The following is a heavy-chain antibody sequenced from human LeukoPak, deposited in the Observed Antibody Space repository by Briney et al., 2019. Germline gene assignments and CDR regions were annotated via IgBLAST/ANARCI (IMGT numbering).Heavy chain of an antibody. V-gene: IGHV1-18*01. CDR3: ARLTSLVWWFDP. CDR1: GYTXTSYG. D-gene: IGHD3-16*01. J-gene: IGHJ5*02. Sequence: ASVKVSCKASGYTXTSYGISWVRQAPGQGLEWMGWISAYNGNTNYAQKLQGRVTMTTDTSTSTAYMELRSLRSDDTAVYYCARLTSLVWWFDPWGQGTLVTVSS. CDR2: ISAYNGNT.